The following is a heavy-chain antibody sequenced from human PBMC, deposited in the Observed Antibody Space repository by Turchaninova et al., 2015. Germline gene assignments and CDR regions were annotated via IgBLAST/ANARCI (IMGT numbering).Heavy chain of an antibody. CDR2: ITSSSSYT. J-gene: IGHJ4*02. CDR1: GFTFSFYY. CDR3: ARTHEGY. Sequence: QVQLVESVGGLVKPGGSRRLSCVASGFTFSFYYMSWIRQAPGKGLEWVSYITSSSSYTNYADSVKGRFTISRDNAKNSLYLQMNSLRAEDTAVYYCARTHEGYWGQGTLVTVSS. V-gene: IGHV3-11*06.